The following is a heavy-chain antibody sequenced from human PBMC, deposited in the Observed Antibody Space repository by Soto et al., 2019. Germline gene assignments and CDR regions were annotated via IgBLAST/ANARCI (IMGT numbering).Heavy chain of an antibody. CDR3: ARDSYHYDSRRYHSWFDP. J-gene: IGHJ5*02. V-gene: IGHV1-3*01. CDR2: INAGNGNT. CDR1: GYTFTSHA. D-gene: IGHD3-22*01. Sequence: ASVKVSCKASGYTFTSHAMHWVRQAPGQRLEWMGWINAGNGNTIYSQKVQGRVTITRDTSASTAYMELSSLRSEDTAVYYCARDSYHYDSRRYHSWFDPWGQGTLVTVSS.